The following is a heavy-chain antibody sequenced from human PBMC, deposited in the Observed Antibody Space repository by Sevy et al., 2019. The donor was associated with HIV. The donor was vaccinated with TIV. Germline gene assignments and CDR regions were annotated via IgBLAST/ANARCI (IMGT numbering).Heavy chain of an antibody. CDR1: KFTFSDYY. CDR3: AREGDLRYFDF. CDR2: ISNSGSTI. D-gene: IGHD3-10*01. V-gene: IGHV3-11*01. J-gene: IGHJ2*01. Sequence: GGSLRLSCAASKFTFSDYYMSWIRQAPGKGLEWVSYISNSGSTIYYTDSVKGRFTISRDNAQSSMYLQMNRLRAEDTAVYYCAREGDLRYFDFWGRGTLVTVSS.